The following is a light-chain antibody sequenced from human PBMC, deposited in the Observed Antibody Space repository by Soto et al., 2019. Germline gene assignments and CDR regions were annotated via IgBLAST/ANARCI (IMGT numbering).Light chain of an antibody. CDR2: DAS. J-gene: IGKJ4*01. Sequence: EIVLTQSPATLSLSPGERATLSCRASQSLNSYLAWYQQKPGQAPRLLIYDASNRATGIPARFSGIGSGTDFTLIISSLESEDFAVYYCQQRSNCPLTFGGGTKVEIK. CDR1: QSLNSY. CDR3: QQRSNCPLT. V-gene: IGKV3-11*01.